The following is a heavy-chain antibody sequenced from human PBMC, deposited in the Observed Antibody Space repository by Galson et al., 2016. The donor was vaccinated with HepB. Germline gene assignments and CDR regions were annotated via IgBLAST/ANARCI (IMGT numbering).Heavy chain of an antibody. CDR1: GFSFSSHV. Sequence: SLRLSCAASGFSFSSHVMSWVRQAPGKGLEWVSGIGSGGFSTYYADSVKGRFTISRDNSKNTLHLQVNSLRVGDTAVYCCARLDSTGYGAFDMWGQGTKVTVSS. J-gene: IGHJ3*02. D-gene: IGHD3-22*01. V-gene: IGHV3-23*01. CDR3: ARLDSTGYGAFDM. CDR2: IGSGGFST.